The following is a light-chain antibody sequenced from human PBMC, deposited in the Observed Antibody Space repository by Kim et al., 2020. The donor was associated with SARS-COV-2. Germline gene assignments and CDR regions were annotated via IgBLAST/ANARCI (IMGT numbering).Light chain of an antibody. CDR3: EKRSIWPRT. J-gene: IGKJ1*01. CDR1: ESVGTY. CDR2: AAS. V-gene: IGKV3-11*01. Sequence: LPPEETTTVSCGARESVGTYFGCYHHKAGRTPRRLLYAASNRAAGIPDRFTGSGAGTDITLSISSLEPEDIAVYYCEKRSIWPRTFGQGTKGYIK.